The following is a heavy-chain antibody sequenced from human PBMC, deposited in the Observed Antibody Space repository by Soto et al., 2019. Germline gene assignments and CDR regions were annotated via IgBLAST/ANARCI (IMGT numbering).Heavy chain of an antibody. D-gene: IGHD5-18*01. CDR3: ARGLEKYTAMGGGLFWDY. CDR2: IYYSGST. CDR1: GGSISSGGYY. V-gene: IGHV4-31*03. Sequence: QVQLQESGPGLVKPSQTLSLTCTVSGGSISSGGYYWSWIRQHPGKGLEWIGYIYYSGSTYYNPSLKSRVTISVDTSKNQFSLKVSSVTAADTAVYYCARGLEKYTAMGGGLFWDYWGQGTLVTVSS. J-gene: IGHJ4*02.